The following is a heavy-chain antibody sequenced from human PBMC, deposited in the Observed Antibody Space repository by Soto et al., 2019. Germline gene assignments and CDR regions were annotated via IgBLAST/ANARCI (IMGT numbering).Heavy chain of an antibody. CDR2: IYYSGST. D-gene: IGHD6-13*01. Sequence: SETLSLTCTVSGGSISSSNSYWGWIRQPPGKGLEWIGSIYYSGSTYYNPSLKSRVSISVDTSKNQFSLKLSSVTAADTAVYYCARYTFRVGSSWYAEFDYWGQGTLVTVSS. J-gene: IGHJ4*02. V-gene: IGHV4-39*01. CDR1: GGSISSSNSY. CDR3: ARYTFRVGSSWYAEFDY.